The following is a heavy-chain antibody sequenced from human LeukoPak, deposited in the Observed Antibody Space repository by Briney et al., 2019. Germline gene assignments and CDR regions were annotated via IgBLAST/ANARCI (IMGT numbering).Heavy chain of an antibody. CDR1: GYTFTGYY. Sequence: GASVKVSCKASGYTFTGYYIRWVRQAPGQGLEWMGRINPNSGGTNYAQKFQGRVTMTRDTSISTAYMELSRLSSDDTAVYYCTRCYRLLDAFDIWGQGTMVTVSS. V-gene: IGHV1-2*06. J-gene: IGHJ3*02. D-gene: IGHD2-15*01. CDR2: INPNSGGT. CDR3: TRCYRLLDAFDI.